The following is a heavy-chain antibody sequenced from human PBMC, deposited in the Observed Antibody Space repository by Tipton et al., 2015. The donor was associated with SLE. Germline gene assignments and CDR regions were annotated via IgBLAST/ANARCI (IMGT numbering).Heavy chain of an antibody. Sequence: LRLSCTVSGASIRSDGYYWSWIRQHPGKGLEWIGYIYYSGSTNYNPSLKSRVTMSVDRSKNQFSLKLSSVTAADTAVYYCATSGYDFLSWFDPWGQGTPVTVSS. V-gene: IGHV4-31*03. D-gene: IGHD5-12*01. CDR2: IYYSGST. CDR1: GASIRSDGYY. J-gene: IGHJ5*02. CDR3: ATSGYDFLSWFDP.